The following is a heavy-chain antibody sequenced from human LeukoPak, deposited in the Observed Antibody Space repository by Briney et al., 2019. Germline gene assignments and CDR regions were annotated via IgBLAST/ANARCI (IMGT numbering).Heavy chain of an antibody. CDR1: GFTFRSYA. Sequence: GGSLRLSCAASGFTFRSYAMSWVRQAPGKGLEWVSLISGSGGSTYYADSVKGRFTISRDNSKNTLYLQMNSLRAEDTAVYYCAREGSSGSEAFDIWGQGTMVTVSS. J-gene: IGHJ3*02. V-gene: IGHV3-23*01. CDR2: ISGSGGST. D-gene: IGHD3-22*01. CDR3: AREGSSGSEAFDI.